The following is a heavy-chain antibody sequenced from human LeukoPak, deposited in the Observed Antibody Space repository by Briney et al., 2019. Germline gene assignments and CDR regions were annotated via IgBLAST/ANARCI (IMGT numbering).Heavy chain of an antibody. CDR2: ISYDGSNK. V-gene: IGHV3-30-3*01. Sequence: GGSLRLSCAASGFTFSSYDMHWVRQAPGKGLEWVAVISYDGSNKYYADSVKGRFTISRDNSKNTLYLQMNSLRAEDTAVYYCARGHDYVWGSYRPTHDAFDIWGQGTMVTVSS. D-gene: IGHD3-16*02. J-gene: IGHJ3*02. CDR1: GFTFSSYD. CDR3: ARGHDYVWGSYRPTHDAFDI.